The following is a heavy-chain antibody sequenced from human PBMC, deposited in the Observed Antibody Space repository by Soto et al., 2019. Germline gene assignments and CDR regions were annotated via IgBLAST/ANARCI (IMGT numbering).Heavy chain of an antibody. J-gene: IGHJ4*02. CDR3: ASSRVVVTGITDY. D-gene: IGHD2-21*02. CDR2: IYYSGST. CDR1: GGSINSNNYY. V-gene: IGHV4-39*01. Sequence: PSETLSLTCTVSGGSINSNNYYWSWIRQPPGKGLEWIGSIYYSGSTYYNPSLKSRVTISVDTSKNQFSLKLSSVTASDTAVFYCASSRVVVTGITDYWGQGTLVTAPQ.